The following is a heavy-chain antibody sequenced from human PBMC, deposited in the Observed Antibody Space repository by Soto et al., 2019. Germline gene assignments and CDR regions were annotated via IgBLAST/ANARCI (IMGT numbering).Heavy chain of an antibody. J-gene: IGHJ1*01. Sequence: WSLRLSCAASGFTFSRYAMSWVRQAPGKGLDWISAITGSGGTTYYAESAKGRFTISRDNSQNTLYLQMDSLRAEDTGVYYCARGGVYWGRGTLVTVST. D-gene: IGHD2-8*01. CDR2: ITGSGGTT. CDR3: ARGGVY. CDR1: GFTFSRYA. V-gene: IGHV3-23*01.